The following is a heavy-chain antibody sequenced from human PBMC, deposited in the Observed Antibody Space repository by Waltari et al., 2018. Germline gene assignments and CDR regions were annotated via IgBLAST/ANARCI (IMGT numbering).Heavy chain of an antibody. V-gene: IGHV1-46*03. D-gene: IGHD3-22*01. CDR1: GYTFTSYY. CDR2: INPSGGST. CDR3: ASRYYDSSGYYSGYDAFDI. Sequence: QVQLVQSGAEVKKPGASVKVSCKASGYTFTSYYMHWVRPAPGQGLEWMGIINPSGGSTSYAQKFQGRVTMTRDTSTSTVYMELSSLRSEDTAVYYCASRYYDSSGYYSGYDAFDIWGQGTMVTVSS. J-gene: IGHJ3*02.